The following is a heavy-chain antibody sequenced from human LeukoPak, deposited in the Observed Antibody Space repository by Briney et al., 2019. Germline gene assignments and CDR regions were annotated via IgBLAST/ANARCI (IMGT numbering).Heavy chain of an antibody. V-gene: IGHV4-61*08. CDR1: GGSISSGGYY. CDR2: IYYSGST. J-gene: IGHJ3*02. Sequence: KPSQTLSLTCTVSGGSISSGGYYWSWIRQPPGKGLEWIGYIYYSGSTNYNPSLKSRVTISVDTSKNQFSLKLSSVTAADTAVYYCARELTDAFDIWGQGTMVTVSS. CDR3: ARELTDAFDI. D-gene: IGHD4/OR15-4a*01.